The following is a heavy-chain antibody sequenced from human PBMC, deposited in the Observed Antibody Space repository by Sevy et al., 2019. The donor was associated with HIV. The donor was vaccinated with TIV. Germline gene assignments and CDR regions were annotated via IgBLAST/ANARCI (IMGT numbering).Heavy chain of an antibody. J-gene: IGHJ4*02. CDR1: GFNFNIYS. CDR3: AREGCTRPHDH. D-gene: IGHD2-8*01. Sequence: WGSLRLSCVASGFNFNIYSMSWVRQAPGKGLGWVSTLSFGCGRINHADSVQGRFTMSRDDSKKTVYLEMNSLIAEDTAVYYCAREGCTRPHDHWGQGTLVTVSS. CDR2: LSFGCGRI. V-gene: IGHV3-23*01.